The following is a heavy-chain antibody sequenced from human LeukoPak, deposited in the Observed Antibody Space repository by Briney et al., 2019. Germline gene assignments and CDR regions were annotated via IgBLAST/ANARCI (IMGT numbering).Heavy chain of an antibody. CDR1: GVSISSSSYY. Sequence: SETLSLTCTASGVSISSSSYYWGWIRQPPGKGLEWIGSIYYSGSTDHNPSLKSRVIISLDTSKNQFSLKLSSATAADTAVYYCARGDRQGYYNLPNFDYWGQGTLVTVSS. CDR3: ARGDRQGYYNLPNFDY. V-gene: IGHV4-39*07. CDR2: IYYSGST. J-gene: IGHJ4*02. D-gene: IGHD3-9*01.